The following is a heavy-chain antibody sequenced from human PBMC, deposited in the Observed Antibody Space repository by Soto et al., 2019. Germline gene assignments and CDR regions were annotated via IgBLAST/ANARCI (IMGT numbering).Heavy chain of an antibody. J-gene: IGHJ4*02. D-gene: IGHD6-19*01. Sequence: QVQLVESGGGEVQPGRSLRLSCAASGFTFSSYGMHWVRQAPGKGLEWVAVIWYDGSNKYYADSVTGRFTISRDNSKNPLYLEMNSLRAEDTAVYYFARDAGSGWYQGYFDYWGQGTLVTVSS. CDR1: GFTFSSYG. CDR2: IWYDGSNK. V-gene: IGHV3-33*01. CDR3: ARDAGSGWYQGYFDY.